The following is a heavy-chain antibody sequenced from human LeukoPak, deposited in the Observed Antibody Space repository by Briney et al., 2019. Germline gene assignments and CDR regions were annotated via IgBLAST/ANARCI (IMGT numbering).Heavy chain of an antibody. CDR2: IYPGDSEI. D-gene: IGHD6-13*01. Sequence: GESLKISCKGSGYSFTNYWIGWVRQMPGKGLEWMGIIYPGDSEIRYSPSFQGLVTISADKSISTAYLRWGSLEASDTAMYFRARQHGSSWYSYFDYWGQGTLVTVSS. CDR1: GYSFTNYW. CDR3: ARQHGSSWYSYFDY. V-gene: IGHV5-51*01. J-gene: IGHJ4*02.